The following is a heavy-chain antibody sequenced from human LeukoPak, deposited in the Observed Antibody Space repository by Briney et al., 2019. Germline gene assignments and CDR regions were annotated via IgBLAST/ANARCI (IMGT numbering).Heavy chain of an antibody. CDR1: GFTFSSYW. J-gene: IGHJ4*02. V-gene: IGHV3-7*04. CDR3: ARETEMANLDY. D-gene: IGHD5-24*01. Sequence: GGSLRLSCAASGFTFSSYWLFWVRQAPGKGLEWVANIKQDGSEKYYVDCVKGRFTIYRENEKKSLYLQMNSLRAEDTAVYYCARETEMANLDYWGQGTLVTVSS. CDR2: IKQDGSEK.